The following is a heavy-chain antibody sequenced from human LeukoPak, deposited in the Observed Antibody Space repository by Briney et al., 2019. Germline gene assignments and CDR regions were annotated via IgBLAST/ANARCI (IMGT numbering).Heavy chain of an antibody. Sequence: GGSLRLSCAASGFTFDDYAIHWVRQAPGKGLEWVSLISADGGTTYYADSVKGRFTISRDNGKNSLYLQMNSLRTEDTALYYCAGYNWNYYIDYWGQGTLVTVSS. CDR2: ISADGGTT. J-gene: IGHJ4*02. CDR1: GFTFDDYA. CDR3: AGYNWNYYIDY. D-gene: IGHD1-7*01. V-gene: IGHV3-43*02.